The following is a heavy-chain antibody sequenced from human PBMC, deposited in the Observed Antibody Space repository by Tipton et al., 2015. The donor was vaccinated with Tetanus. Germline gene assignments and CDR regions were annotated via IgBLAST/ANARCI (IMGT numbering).Heavy chain of an antibody. Sequence: QLVQSGAEVKKPGASVKVSCKASGYTFTGYYIYWVRQAPGQGLEWMGWIDPNSGGTVYAQKFQGRVTMTRDTSPSTAYMELRSLRSDDTAVYYCARDRGDYIYYGMDVWGPGTTVPVS. J-gene: IGHJ6*02. V-gene: IGHV1-2*02. CDR1: GYTFTGYY. CDR2: IDPNSGGT. D-gene: IGHD3-22*01. CDR3: ARDRGDYIYYGMDV.